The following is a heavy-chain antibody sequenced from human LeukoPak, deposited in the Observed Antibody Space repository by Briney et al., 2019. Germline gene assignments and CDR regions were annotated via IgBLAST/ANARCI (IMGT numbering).Heavy chain of an antibody. V-gene: IGHV3-23*01. CDR2: ISGNGDST. D-gene: IGHD3-22*01. Sequence: PGGSLRLSCAASGFTFSSYAMSWVRQAPGKGLEWVSAISGNGDSTNYADSVRGRFTISRDNSKNTLYLQMNSLRAEDTAVYYCAKSAYYDSSGYQDYWGQGTLVTVSS. CDR1: GFTFSSYA. CDR3: AKSAYYDSSGYQDY. J-gene: IGHJ4*02.